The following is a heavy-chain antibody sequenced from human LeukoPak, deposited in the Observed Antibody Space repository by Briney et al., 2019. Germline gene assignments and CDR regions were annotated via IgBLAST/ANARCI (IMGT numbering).Heavy chain of an antibody. Sequence: ASVKVSCKASGYTFTGYYMHWVRQAPGQGLEWMGWINPNSGGTNYAQKFQGRVTMTRDTSISTAYMELSRLRSDDTAVYYCARDMGHVVVISSNWFDPWGQGTLVTVSS. J-gene: IGHJ5*02. CDR1: GYTFTGYY. D-gene: IGHD3-22*01. V-gene: IGHV1-2*02. CDR2: INPNSGGT. CDR3: ARDMGHVVVISSNWFDP.